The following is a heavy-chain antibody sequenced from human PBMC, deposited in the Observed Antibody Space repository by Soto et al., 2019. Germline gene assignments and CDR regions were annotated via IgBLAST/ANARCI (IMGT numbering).Heavy chain of an antibody. CDR2: IYYSGSS. D-gene: IGHD3-16*01. CDR3: ARGGARWPGYFDS. Sequence: TLSLSWSVSGGSIGGDYYWSCIRQSPEKGLEWIGYIYYSGSSYSNPALQSRLSMSLDTSKNQFSLKLRSVTAADTAVYYGARGGARWPGYFDSWGQGSLVPVSS. J-gene: IGHJ4*02. V-gene: IGHV4-30-4*08. CDR1: GGSIGGDYY.